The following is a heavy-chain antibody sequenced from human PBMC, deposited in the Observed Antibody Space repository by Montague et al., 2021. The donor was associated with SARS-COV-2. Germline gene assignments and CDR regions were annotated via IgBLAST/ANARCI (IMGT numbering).Heavy chain of an antibody. Sequence: SLRLSCAASEFAFSSSWMSWVRQSPGKGLEWVAIMKYDGSEKYYXDSVKGRFTISRDNARRSVFLQMNSLRAEDTAVYFCARDPNSSGGNMGSFWGRGTLVSVSS. CDR1: EFAFSSSW. CDR3: ARDPNSSGGNMGSF. CDR2: MKYDGSEK. J-gene: IGHJ4*01. V-gene: IGHV3-7*01. D-gene: IGHD6-19*01.